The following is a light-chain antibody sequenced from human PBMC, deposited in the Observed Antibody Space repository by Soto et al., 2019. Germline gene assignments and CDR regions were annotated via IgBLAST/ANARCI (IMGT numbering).Light chain of an antibody. V-gene: IGLV1-51*02. CDR3: GTWDSSLSAGYV. CDR1: SSNIGNNY. Sequence: QSVLTQPPSVSAAPGQKVTISCSGSSSNIGNNYVSWYQQLPGPAPKLLIYENNKRPSGIPDRFSGSKSGTSATLGITGLQTGDEADYYCGTWDSSLSAGYVFGTGTKLTVL. J-gene: IGLJ1*01. CDR2: ENN.